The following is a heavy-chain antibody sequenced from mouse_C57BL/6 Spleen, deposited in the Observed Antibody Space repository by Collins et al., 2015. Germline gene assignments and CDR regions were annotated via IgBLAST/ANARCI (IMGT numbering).Heavy chain of an antibody. Sequence: QVQLQQPGAELVMPGASVKLSCKASGYTFTSYWMHWVKQRPGQGLEWIGEIDPSDSYTNYNQKFKGKSTLTVDKSSSTTYMQLSCLTSEDSAVYYCARGTGSYAMDYWGQGTSVTVSS. V-gene: IGHV1-69*01. J-gene: IGHJ4*01. CDR1: GYTFTSYW. D-gene: IGHD4-1*01. CDR2: IDPSDSYT. CDR3: ARGTGSYAMDY.